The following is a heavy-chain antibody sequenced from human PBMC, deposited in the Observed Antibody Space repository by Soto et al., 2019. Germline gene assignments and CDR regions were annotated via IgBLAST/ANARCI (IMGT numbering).Heavy chain of an antibody. V-gene: IGHV4-59*01. CDR3: ARDRGYCSGGSCYSGVVDY. Sequence: SETLSLTCTVSGGSISSYYWSWIRQPPGKGLEWIGYIYYSGSTNYNPSLKSRVTISVDTSKNQFSLKLSSVTAADTAVYYCARDRGYCSGGSCYSGVVDYWGQGTLVTVSS. CDR2: IYYSGST. J-gene: IGHJ4*02. D-gene: IGHD2-15*01. CDR1: GGSISSYY.